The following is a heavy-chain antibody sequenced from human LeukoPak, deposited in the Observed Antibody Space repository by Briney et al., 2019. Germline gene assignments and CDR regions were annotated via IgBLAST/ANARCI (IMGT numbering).Heavy chain of an antibody. V-gene: IGHV1-18*04. D-gene: IGHD4-17*01. CDR2: LSPSSGDT. CDR1: GYTFTGYY. Sequence: ASVKVSCKASGYTFTGYYMHWVRQAPGQGLEWMGWLSPSSGDTNYAQKLQGRVTMTTDTSTSTAYMELRSLRSDDTAVYYCARDRSSYGDYLGEVILDYWGQGTLVTVSS. CDR3: ARDRSSYGDYLGEVILDY. J-gene: IGHJ4*02.